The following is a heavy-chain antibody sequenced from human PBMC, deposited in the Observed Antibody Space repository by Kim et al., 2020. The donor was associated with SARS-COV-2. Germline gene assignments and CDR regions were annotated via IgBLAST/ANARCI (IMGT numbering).Heavy chain of an antibody. D-gene: IGHD2-21*01. CDR3: ARDAPNVSIPRLGY. CDR1: GGTFSSYA. CDR2: IIPILGIA. V-gene: IGHV1-69*04. Sequence: SVKVSCKASGGTFSSYAISWVRQAPGQGLEWMGRIIPILGIANYAQKFQGRVTITADKSTSTAYMELSSLRSEDTAVYYCARDAPNVSIPRLGYWGQGTLVTVSS. J-gene: IGHJ4*02.